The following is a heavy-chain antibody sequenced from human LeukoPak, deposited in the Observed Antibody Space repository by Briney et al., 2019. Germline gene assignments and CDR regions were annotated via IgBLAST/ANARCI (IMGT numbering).Heavy chain of an antibody. CDR1: GGSISSYY. Sequence: SETLSLTCTVSGGSISSYYWSWIRQSAGKGLEWIGRIYTSGSTNYNPSLKSRVTMSVDTSKNQFSLKLSSVTAADTAVYYCARVVDCSSTSCYSFDYWGQGTLVTVSS. D-gene: IGHD2-2*02. V-gene: IGHV4-4*07. J-gene: IGHJ4*02. CDR3: ARVVDCSSTSCYSFDY. CDR2: IYTSGST.